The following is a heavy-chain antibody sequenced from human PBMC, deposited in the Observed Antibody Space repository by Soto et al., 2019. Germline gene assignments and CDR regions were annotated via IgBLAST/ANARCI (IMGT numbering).Heavy chain of an antibody. V-gene: IGHV3-30*18. CDR3: AKDYYGSGSYFYYYYGMDV. Sequence: PGGSLRLSCAASGFTFSSYGMHWVRQAPGKGLEWVAVISYDGSNKYYADSVKGRFTISRDNSKNTLYLQMNSLRAEDTAVYYCAKDYYGSGSYFYYYYGMDVWGQGTTVTV. D-gene: IGHD3-10*01. CDR2: ISYDGSNK. CDR1: GFTFSSYG. J-gene: IGHJ6*02.